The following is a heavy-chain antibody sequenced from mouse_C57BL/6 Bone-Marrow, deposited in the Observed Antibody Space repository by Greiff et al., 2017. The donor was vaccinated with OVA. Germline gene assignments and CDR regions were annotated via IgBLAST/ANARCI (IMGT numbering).Heavy chain of an antibody. Sequence: VKLMESGGGLVQPGASVKISCKVSGYTFTDHTIHWMKQRPEQGLEWIGYIYPRDGSTKYNEKFKGKATLTADKSSSTAYMQLNSLTSEDSAVYFCARRELILRDYWGQGTTLTVSS. CDR1: GYTFTDHT. CDR3: ARRELILRDY. CDR2: IYPRDGST. V-gene: IGHV1-78*01. D-gene: IGHD1-1*01. J-gene: IGHJ2*01.